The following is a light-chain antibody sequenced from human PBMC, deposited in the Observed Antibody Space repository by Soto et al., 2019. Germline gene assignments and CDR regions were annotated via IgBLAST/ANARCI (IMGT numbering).Light chain of an antibody. CDR2: WAS. CDR3: QQYYGIPLT. V-gene: IGKV4-1*01. J-gene: IGKJ4*01. Sequence: DIVMTQSPDSLAVSLGERATINCKSRRSLLHNSNDKNYLAWYQQKPGQPPKLLFYWASTRQSGVPERFSGSGSERDFTLTVTSLLAEDVAVYYCQQYYGIPLTFGGGTQVEIK. CDR1: RSLLHNSNDKNY.